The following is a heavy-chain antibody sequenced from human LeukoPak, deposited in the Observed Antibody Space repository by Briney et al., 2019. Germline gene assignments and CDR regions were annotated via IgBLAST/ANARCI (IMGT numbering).Heavy chain of an antibody. Sequence: SETLSLTCAVYGGSFRGYYWRWIRQPPGKGLEWIGDITHSGSTNYNPSLKSRVPISVDTSKNQFSLKLSSVTAADTAVYYCGRGQDIVVVVAATDKFDYWGQGTLVTVSS. J-gene: IGHJ4*02. D-gene: IGHD2-15*01. CDR2: ITHSGST. CDR3: GRGQDIVVVVAATDKFDY. CDR1: GGSFRGYY. V-gene: IGHV4-34*01.